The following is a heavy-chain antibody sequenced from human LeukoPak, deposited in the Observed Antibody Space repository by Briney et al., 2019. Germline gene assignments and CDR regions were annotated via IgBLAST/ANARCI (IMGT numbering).Heavy chain of an antibody. CDR1: GGSFSGYY. D-gene: IGHD4-11*01. CDR3: ARTQRPDYSNFSDY. Sequence: SETLSLTCAVYGGSFSGYYWSWIRQPPGKGLEWIGETNHSGSTNYNPSLKSRVTISVDTSKNQFSLKLSSVTAADTAVYYCARTQRPDYSNFSDYWGQGTLVTVSS. V-gene: IGHV4-34*01. J-gene: IGHJ4*02. CDR2: TNHSGST.